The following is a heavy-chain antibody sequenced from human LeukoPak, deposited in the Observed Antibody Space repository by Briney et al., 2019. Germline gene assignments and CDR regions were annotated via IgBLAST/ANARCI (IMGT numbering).Heavy chain of an antibody. CDR1: GGSISSSSYY. J-gene: IGHJ5*02. CDR3: VRHWAVVVAARPGDWFDP. D-gene: IGHD2-15*01. V-gene: IGHV4-39*01. Sequence: SETLSLTCTVSGGSISSSSYYWGWIRQPPGKGLEWIGSIYYSGSTYYNPSLKSRVTISVDTSKNQFSLKLSSVTAADTAVYYCVRHWAVVVAARPGDWFDPWGQGTLVTVSS. CDR2: IYYSGST.